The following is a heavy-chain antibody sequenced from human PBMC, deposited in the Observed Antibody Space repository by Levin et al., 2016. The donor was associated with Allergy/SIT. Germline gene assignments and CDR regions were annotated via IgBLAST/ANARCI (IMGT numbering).Heavy chain of an antibody. Sequence: SETLSLTCTVSGGSISSYYWSWIRQPPGKGLEWIGYIYYSGSTNYNPSLKSRVTISVDTSKNQFSLKLSSVTAADTAVYYCARDLAGYSYGYGMDVWGQGTTVTVSS. D-gene: IGHD5-18*01. J-gene: IGHJ6*02. CDR2: IYYSGST. CDR1: GGSISSYY. V-gene: IGHV4-59*01. CDR3: ARDLAGYSYGYGMDV.